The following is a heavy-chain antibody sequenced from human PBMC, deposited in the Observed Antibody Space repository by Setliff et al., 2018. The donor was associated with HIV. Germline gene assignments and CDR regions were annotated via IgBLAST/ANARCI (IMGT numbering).Heavy chain of an antibody. D-gene: IGHD3-10*01. J-gene: IGHJ4*02. CDR1: GASFSGYY. V-gene: IGHV4-34*01. CDR3: SSRRGIEFYFDI. CDR2: INHGGDT. Sequence: SGTLSLTCAVYGASFSGYYWSWIRQTPGKGLEWISEINHGGDTNYNPSLKSRVTISVGSSYNHFSLKLSSVTAADTGVYYCSSRRGIEFYFDIWGQGTPVTVSS.